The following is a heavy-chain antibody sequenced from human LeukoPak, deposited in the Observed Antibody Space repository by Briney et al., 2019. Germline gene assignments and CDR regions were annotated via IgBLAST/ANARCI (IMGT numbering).Heavy chain of an antibody. CDR3: ARDPVGALDY. CDR2: MKQDGSAK. D-gene: IGHD1-26*01. CDR1: GFTFSSYW. Sequence: PGGSLRLSCVASGFTFSSYWMAGVRQAPGKGLEWGANMKQDGSAKHYADSVKGRFSISRDNSKKSVYLQMYSLRAEDTALYSCARDPVGALDYWGHGTLVTVSS. V-gene: IGHV3-7*01. J-gene: IGHJ4*01.